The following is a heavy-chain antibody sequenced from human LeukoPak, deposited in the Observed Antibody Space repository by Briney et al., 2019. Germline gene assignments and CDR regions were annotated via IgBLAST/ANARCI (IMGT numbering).Heavy chain of an antibody. V-gene: IGHV4-31*03. Sequence: SETLSLTCTVSGGSISSGGYYWSWIRQHPGKGLEWIGYIYYSGSTYYNPSLKSRVTISVDTSKNQLSLRLSSVTAADTALYYCARGRDWFDPWGQGTLVTVSS. CDR1: GGSISSGGYY. J-gene: IGHJ5*02. CDR2: IYYSGST. CDR3: ARGRDWFDP.